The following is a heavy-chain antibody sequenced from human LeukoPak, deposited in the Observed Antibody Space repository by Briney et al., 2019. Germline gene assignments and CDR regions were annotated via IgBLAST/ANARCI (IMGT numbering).Heavy chain of an antibody. Sequence: ASVKVSCKASGYTFTSYGISWVRQAPGQGLEWMGWISAYNGNTNYAQKLQGRATMTTDTSTSTAYMELRSLRSDDTAVYYCAGGPSTGYELLWFGELHFDYWGQGTLVTVSS. CDR3: AGGPSTGYELLWFGELHFDY. CDR2: ISAYNGNT. J-gene: IGHJ4*02. CDR1: GYTFTSYG. V-gene: IGHV1-18*01. D-gene: IGHD3-10*01.